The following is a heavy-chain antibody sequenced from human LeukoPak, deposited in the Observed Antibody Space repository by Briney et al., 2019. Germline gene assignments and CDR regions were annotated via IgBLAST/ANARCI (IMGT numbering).Heavy chain of an antibody. Sequence: PGRSLRLSCAASGFTFSSYAMHWVRQATGKGLEWVAVISYDGSNKYYADSVKGRFTISRDNSKNTLYLQMNSLRAEDTAVYYCARTFGKVATIRPYFDYWGQGTLVTVSS. J-gene: IGHJ4*02. CDR3: ARTFGKVATIRPYFDY. CDR2: ISYDGSNK. V-gene: IGHV3-30-3*01. CDR1: GFTFSSYA. D-gene: IGHD5-12*01.